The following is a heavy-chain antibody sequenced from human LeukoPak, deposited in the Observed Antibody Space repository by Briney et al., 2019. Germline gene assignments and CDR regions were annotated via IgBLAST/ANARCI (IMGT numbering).Heavy chain of an antibody. V-gene: IGHV4-4*07. Sequence: PSETLSLTCTVSGGSISSYYWSWIRQPAGKGLEWIGRIYTSGSTNYNPSLKSRVTMSVDTSKNQFSLKLSSVTAADTAVYYCAREGLWFGEFLYFLWAFDIWGQGTMVTVSS. J-gene: IGHJ3*02. D-gene: IGHD3-10*01. CDR2: IYTSGST. CDR1: GGSISSYY. CDR3: AREGLWFGEFLYFLWAFDI.